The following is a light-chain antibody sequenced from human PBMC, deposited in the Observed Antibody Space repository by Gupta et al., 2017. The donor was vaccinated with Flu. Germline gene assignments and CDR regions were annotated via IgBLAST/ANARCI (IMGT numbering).Light chain of an antibody. CDR2: LGS. CDR1: QSLLHSNGYNY. J-gene: IGKJ2*01. V-gene: IGKV2-28*01. CDR3: MQTLQSPYT. Sequence: VTPGEPASISCRSSQSLLHSNGYNYLDWYLQKPGQSPQLLIYLGSNRASGVPDRFSGSGSGTDFTLKISRVEAEDVGVYYCMQTLQSPYTFGQGTKLEIK.